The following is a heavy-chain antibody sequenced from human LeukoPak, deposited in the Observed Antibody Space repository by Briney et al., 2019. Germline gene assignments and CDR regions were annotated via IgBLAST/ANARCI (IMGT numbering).Heavy chain of an antibody. CDR1: GFTFSSYA. J-gene: IGHJ3*02. CDR2: ISGSGGST. Sequence: GGSLRLSCAASGFTFSSYAMSWVRQAPGKGLEWVSAISGSGGSTYYADSVKGRFTISRDNSKNTLYLQMNSLRAEDTAVYYCAKDWGYGGNSESPDAFDIWGQGTMVTVSS. CDR3: AKDWGYGGNSESPDAFDI. D-gene: IGHD4-23*01. V-gene: IGHV3-23*01.